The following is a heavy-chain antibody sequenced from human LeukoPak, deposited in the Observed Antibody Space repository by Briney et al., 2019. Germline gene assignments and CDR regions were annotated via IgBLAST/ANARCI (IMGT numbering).Heavy chain of an antibody. CDR2: IGGSGTFS. J-gene: IGHJ4*02. V-gene: IGHV3-23*01. D-gene: IGHD2/OR15-2a*01. CDR3: AKGAGQYYFDY. Sequence: GGSLRLSCAASGFTFSNYAMGWVRQAPGKGLEWVSAIGGSGTFSYLPDSVKGRFSISRDNSKNTLYLQMNSLRAEDTAVYYCAKGAGQYYFDYWGQGTLVTVSS. CDR1: GFTFSNYA.